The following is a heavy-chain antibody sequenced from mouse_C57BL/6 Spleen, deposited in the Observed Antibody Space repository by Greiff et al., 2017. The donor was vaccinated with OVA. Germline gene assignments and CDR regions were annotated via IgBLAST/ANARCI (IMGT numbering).Heavy chain of an antibody. CDR2: INYDGSST. CDR3: ARGDYYGSRDWYFDV. CDR1: GFTFSDYY. Sequence: EVKLVESEGGLVQPGSSMKLSCTASGFTFSDYYMAWVRQVPEKGLEWVANINYDGSSTYYLDSLKSRFIISRDNAKNILYLQMSSLKSEDTATYYCARGDYYGSRDWYFDVWGTGTTVTVSS. J-gene: IGHJ1*03. D-gene: IGHD1-1*01. V-gene: IGHV5-16*01.